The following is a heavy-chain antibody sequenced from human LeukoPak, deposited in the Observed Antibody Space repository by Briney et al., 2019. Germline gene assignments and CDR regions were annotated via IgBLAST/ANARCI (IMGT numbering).Heavy chain of an antibody. CDR2: INHSGST. J-gene: IGHJ4*02. CDR1: GGSFSGYY. CDR3: ARVGLAAAIDY. Sequence: SETLSLTCAVYGGSFSGYYWSWIRQPPGKGLEWIGEINHSGSTNYNPSLKSRVTISVDTSKNQFSLKLSSVTAADTAVYYCARVGLAAAIDYWGQGTLVTASS. D-gene: IGHD6-13*01. V-gene: IGHV4-34*01.